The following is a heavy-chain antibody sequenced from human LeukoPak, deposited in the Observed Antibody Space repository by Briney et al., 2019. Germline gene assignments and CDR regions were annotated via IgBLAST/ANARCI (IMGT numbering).Heavy chain of an antibody. J-gene: IGHJ6*02. CDR1: GGSISNENW. Sequence: SETLSLTCAVSGGSISNENWWGWVRQPPGKGLEWIGEIYHSGSTNYIPSLKSLITISVDKSKNQFSLKLTSVTAADTAVYYCAGSPIGYGMDVWGQGTTVTVSS. CDR3: AGSPIGYGMDV. CDR2: IYHSGST. V-gene: IGHV4-4*02.